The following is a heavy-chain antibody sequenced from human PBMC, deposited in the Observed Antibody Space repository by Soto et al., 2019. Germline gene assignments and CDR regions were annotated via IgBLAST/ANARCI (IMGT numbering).Heavy chain of an antibody. CDR1: GYTFTGYY. Sequence: ASVKVSCKASGYTFTGYYMHWVRQAPGQGLEWMGWINPNSGGTNYAQKFQGWVTMTRDTSISTAYMELSRLGSDDTAVYYCVRDGRSLSDILTGYYTRGEFDYWGQGTLVTVSS. D-gene: IGHD3-9*01. CDR2: INPNSGGT. V-gene: IGHV1-2*04. CDR3: VRDGRSLSDILTGYYTRGEFDY. J-gene: IGHJ4*02.